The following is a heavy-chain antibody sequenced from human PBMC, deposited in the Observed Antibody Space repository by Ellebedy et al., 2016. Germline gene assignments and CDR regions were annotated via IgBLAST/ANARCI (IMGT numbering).Heavy chain of an antibody. CDR3: ARDRLILVAGTLPSYTYYGMDV. J-gene: IGHJ6*02. D-gene: IGHD6-19*01. V-gene: IGHV1-18*01. CDR2: ISGYKNYT. Sequence: ASVKVSCXASGYVFSKFGLSWVRQAPGQGLAWMGWISGYKNYTNFAEKFEGRVTLTTDTSTTTAYMELRRLTSDDTAVYYCARDRLILVAGTLPSYTYYGMDVWGQGTTVTVSS. CDR1: GYVFSKFG.